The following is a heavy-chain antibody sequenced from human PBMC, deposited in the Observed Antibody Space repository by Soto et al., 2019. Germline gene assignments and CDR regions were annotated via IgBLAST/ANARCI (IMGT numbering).Heavy chain of an antibody. CDR2: VSVTSSHV. Sequence: GGSLRLSCAASGFTFSSYTMNWVRQAPGKGLEWVSSVSVTSSHVYYADSLKGRFTISRDNAKNSLYLQMTSLRAEDTAVYYCARDDYGMDVWGQGTTVTVSS. J-gene: IGHJ6*02. CDR3: ARDDYGMDV. V-gene: IGHV3-21*01. CDR1: GFTFSSYT.